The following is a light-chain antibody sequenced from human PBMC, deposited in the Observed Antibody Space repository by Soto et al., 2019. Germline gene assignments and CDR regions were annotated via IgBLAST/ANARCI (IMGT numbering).Light chain of an antibody. CDR2: DVN. Sequence: QSALTQPASVSGSPGQSIATSCTGTTSDVGGYNHVSWYQQHPGKAPKLMIYDVNRRPSGVSDRFSGSKSGNTASLTITGLQAEDEADYYCSSYATSSVVFGGGTKLTVL. V-gene: IGLV2-14*03. CDR3: SSYATSSVV. J-gene: IGLJ2*01. CDR1: TSDVGGYNH.